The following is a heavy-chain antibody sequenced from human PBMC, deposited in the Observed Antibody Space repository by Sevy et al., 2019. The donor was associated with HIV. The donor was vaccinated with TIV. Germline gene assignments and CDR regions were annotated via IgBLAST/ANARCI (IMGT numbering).Heavy chain of an antibody. D-gene: IGHD6-19*01. V-gene: IGHV4-39*01. Sequence: SETRSLACTVSGASISSATYYWGWIRQSPGKGLEWIATFSWRGASHYNPSLRSRVTISADTSKNQISLRLTYVTAADTAVYYCTGPNLKYDSGSSYFDYWGQGTLVTVSS. CDR1: GASISSATYY. CDR2: FSWRGAS. CDR3: TGPNLKYDSGSSYFDY. J-gene: IGHJ4*02.